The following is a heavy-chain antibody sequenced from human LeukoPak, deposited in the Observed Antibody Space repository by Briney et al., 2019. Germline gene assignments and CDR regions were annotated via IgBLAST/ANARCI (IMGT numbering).Heavy chain of an antibody. J-gene: IGHJ4*02. Sequence: PGESLRLSCAASGFTFSSYAMSWVRQAPGKGLEWVSAISGSGGSTYYADSVKGRFTISRDNAKNSLYLQMNSLRAEDTAVYYCARDVSYYDSSGPFDYWGQGTLVTVSS. D-gene: IGHD3-22*01. CDR1: GFTFSSYA. CDR3: ARDVSYYDSSGPFDY. V-gene: IGHV3-23*01. CDR2: ISGSGGST.